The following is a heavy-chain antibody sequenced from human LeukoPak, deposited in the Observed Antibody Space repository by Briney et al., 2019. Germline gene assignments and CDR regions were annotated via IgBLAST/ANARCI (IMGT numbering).Heavy chain of an antibody. CDR3: ARQRYSDY. J-gene: IGHJ4*02. Sequence: GGSLRLSFAASGFPFSRYWMTWVRPAPGKGLEWVANIKEDGSENSYVESVKGRFTISRDNAKNSLYLQLNSLRAEDTAVYFCARQRYSDYWGQGTLVTVSS. D-gene: IGHD1-1*01. CDR1: GFPFSRYW. V-gene: IGHV3-7*01. CDR2: IKEDGSEN.